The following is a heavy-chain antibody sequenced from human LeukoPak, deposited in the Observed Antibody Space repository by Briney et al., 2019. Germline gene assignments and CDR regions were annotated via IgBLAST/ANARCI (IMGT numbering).Heavy chain of an antibody. CDR1: GGSFSGYY. CDR2: INHSGST. D-gene: IGHD5-18*01. Sequence: PSETLSLTCAVYGGSFSGYYWSWIRQPPGKGLEWIGEINHSGSTNYNPSLKSRVTISVDTSKNQFSLKLSSVTAADTAVYYCARVDTYYFDFWGQGTLVTVSS. J-gene: IGHJ4*02. CDR3: ARVDTYYFDF. V-gene: IGHV4-34*01.